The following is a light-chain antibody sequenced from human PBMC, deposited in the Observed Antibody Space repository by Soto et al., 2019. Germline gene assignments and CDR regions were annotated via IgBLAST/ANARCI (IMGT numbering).Light chain of an antibody. Sequence: QSALTQPASLSGSPGQSITISCTGTSSDIGGYNYVSWYQQHPGKAPKLIIHDVSNRPSGGSDRFFGSKSGNTASLTISGLQDEEEADYSCCSYIASSPTASVFGAGTKLTVL. J-gene: IGLJ1*01. V-gene: IGLV2-14*03. CDR3: CSYIASSPTASV. CDR1: SSDIGGYNY. CDR2: DVS.